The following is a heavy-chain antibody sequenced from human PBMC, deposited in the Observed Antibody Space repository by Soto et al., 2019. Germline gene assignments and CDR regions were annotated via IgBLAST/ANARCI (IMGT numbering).Heavy chain of an antibody. CDR3: AAGGGLPRYY. D-gene: IGHD5-12*01. CDR2: IYHSGST. CDR1: GGSISSGGYS. V-gene: IGHV4-30-2*01. Sequence: QLQLQESGSGLVKPSQTLSLTCAVSGGSISSGGYSWSWIRQPPGKGLEWIGYIYHSGSTYYNPSLKSRVTISVDRSKDPCSLKLRSVTAADTAVYYCAAGGGLPRYYWGQGTLVTVSS. J-gene: IGHJ4*02.